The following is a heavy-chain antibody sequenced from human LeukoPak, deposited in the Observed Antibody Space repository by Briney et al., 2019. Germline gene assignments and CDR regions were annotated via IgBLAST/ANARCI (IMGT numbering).Heavy chain of an antibody. D-gene: IGHD6-19*01. CDR1: GFIFSSYG. Sequence: GGSLRLSCAASGFIFSSYGMHWVRQAPGKGLEWVAFIRYDGSKKYYADSVKGRFTISRDNSKNTLYLQMNSLRAEDTAVYYCAKGKVLQDASSGWLLDYWGQGTLVTVSS. CDR3: AKGKVLQDASSGWLLDY. V-gene: IGHV3-30*02. CDR2: IRYDGSKK. J-gene: IGHJ4*02.